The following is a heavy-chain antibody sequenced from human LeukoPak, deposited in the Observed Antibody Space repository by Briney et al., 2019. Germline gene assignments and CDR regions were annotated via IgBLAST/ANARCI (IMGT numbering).Heavy chain of an antibody. Sequence: GGSLRLSCAASGFTVSSNYMSWVRQAPGKGLEWVSVIYSGGSTCYADSVKGRFTISRDNSKNTLYLQMNSLRAEDTAVYYCARDSYDSSGYYNQGFDYWGQGTLVTVSS. CDR3: ARDSYDSSGYYNQGFDY. J-gene: IGHJ4*02. CDR2: IYSGGST. D-gene: IGHD3-22*01. V-gene: IGHV3-53*01. CDR1: GFTVSSNY.